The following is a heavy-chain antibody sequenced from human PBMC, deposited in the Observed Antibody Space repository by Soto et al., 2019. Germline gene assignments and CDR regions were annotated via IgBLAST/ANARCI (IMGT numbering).Heavy chain of an antibody. D-gene: IGHD5-12*01. Sequence: QVQLVQSGAEVRKPGSSVKVSCEASGGSFNNYVISWLRQAPGQGLEWMGGIIPNYEAANYAQKFRGRLTITADKATNTAYMELNSLRPEDTATYDCARYWNAGTGYGAFDIWGQGTTGSVS. CDR1: GGSFNNYV. CDR2: IIPNYEAA. V-gene: IGHV1-69*06. CDR3: ARYWNAGTGYGAFDI. J-gene: IGHJ3*02.